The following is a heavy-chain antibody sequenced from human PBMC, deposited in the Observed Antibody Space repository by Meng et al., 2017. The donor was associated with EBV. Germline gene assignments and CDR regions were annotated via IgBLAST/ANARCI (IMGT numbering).Heavy chain of an antibody. Sequence: EVRLVESGGGPGRPGGSLSLSCAVSGFTFSRFWMHWVRQVPGKGLVWVARTNEDGGITNYADSVKGRFIISRANTRNTLYLQMNSLRDEDTAVYFCSRDLAGPFDDWGQGTLVTVSS. CDR3: SRDLAGPFDD. J-gene: IGHJ4*02. V-gene: IGHV3-74*01. CDR2: TNEDGGIT. CDR1: GFTFSRFW.